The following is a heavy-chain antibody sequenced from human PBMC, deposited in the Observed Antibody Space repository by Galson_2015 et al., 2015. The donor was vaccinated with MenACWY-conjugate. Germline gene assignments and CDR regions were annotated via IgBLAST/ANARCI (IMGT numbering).Heavy chain of an antibody. CDR3: ARGCSGGSCSVY. Sequence: SLRLSCAASGFTFSAYAMHWVRQAPGKGLEWVAVISYDGTRKFYVDSVKGRFTISRDNSKNTLYLQMNSLRVEDTAIYYCARGCSGGSCSVYWGQGTLVTVSS. D-gene: IGHD2-15*01. V-gene: IGHV3-30-3*01. CDR1: GFTFSAYA. CDR2: ISYDGTRK. J-gene: IGHJ4*02.